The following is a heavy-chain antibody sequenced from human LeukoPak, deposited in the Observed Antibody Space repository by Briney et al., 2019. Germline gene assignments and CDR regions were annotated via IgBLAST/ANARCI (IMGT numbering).Heavy chain of an antibody. CDR1: GFTVSSNY. V-gene: IGHV3-53*01. CDR3: VREFYYDSSRDY. D-gene: IGHD3-22*01. CDR2: IYSGGST. Sequence: QPGGSLRLSCAASGFTVSSNYMTWVRQAPGKGLEWVSVIYSGGSTYYADSVKGRFTISRDNSNNTLYLQMNSLRAEDTAVYYCVREFYYDSSRDYWGQGTLVTVSS. J-gene: IGHJ4*02.